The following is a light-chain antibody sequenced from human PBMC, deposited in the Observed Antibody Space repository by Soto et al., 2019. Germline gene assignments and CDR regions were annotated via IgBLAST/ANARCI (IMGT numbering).Light chain of an antibody. V-gene: IGKV3-20*01. CDR3: QQYGSSPPWT. J-gene: IGKJ1*01. Sequence: EIVLTQSPGTLSLSPGERATLSCRASQSISTTYLAWYQQKPGQAPGLLFYGASSRATDIPDRFSGSGSGTDFTLTISRLEPEDFAVYYCQQYGSSPPWTFGQGTKVEIK. CDR2: GAS. CDR1: QSISTTY.